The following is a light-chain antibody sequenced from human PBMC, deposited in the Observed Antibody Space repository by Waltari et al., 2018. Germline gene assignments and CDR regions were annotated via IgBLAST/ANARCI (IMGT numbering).Light chain of an antibody. CDR1: QTIIIW. CDR3: QQSSSTPPWT. J-gene: IGKJ1*01. V-gene: IGKV1-39*01. CDR2: SAS. Sequence: DIQMTQSPASLSASVGDRVNITCRASQTIIIWLNWYQQKPGKAPKLLIYSASSLQSGVPSRFSGSGSGTDFTLTISSLQREDFATYYCQQSSSTPPWTFGQGTRVEIK.